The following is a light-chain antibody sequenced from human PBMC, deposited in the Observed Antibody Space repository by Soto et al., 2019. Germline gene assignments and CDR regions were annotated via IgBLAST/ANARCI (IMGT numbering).Light chain of an antibody. Sequence: QSVLTQPPSASGTPGQRVTISCSGSSSNIGSNTVNWYQQLPGTAPKLLIYRNNQRPSGVPDRFSGSKSGTSASLAISGLQSEDEADHYCAAWDDSPNVGVFGGGTKLTVL. V-gene: IGLV1-44*01. CDR3: AAWDDSPNVGV. CDR2: RNN. J-gene: IGLJ3*02. CDR1: SSNIGSNT.